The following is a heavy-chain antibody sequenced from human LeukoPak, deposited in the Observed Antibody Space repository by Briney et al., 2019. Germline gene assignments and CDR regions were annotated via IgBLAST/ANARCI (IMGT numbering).Heavy chain of an antibody. J-gene: IGHJ4*02. CDR1: GGSISSSSYY. CDR2: IYYSGST. CDR3: ASLVVEGYFDY. Sequence: TSETLSLTCTVSGGSISSSSYYWGWIRQPPGKGLEWIGSIYYSGSTYYNPSLKSRVTISVDTSKNQFSLKLSSVTAADTAVYYCASLVVEGYFDYWGQGTLVTVSS. D-gene: IGHD3-22*01. V-gene: IGHV4-39*01.